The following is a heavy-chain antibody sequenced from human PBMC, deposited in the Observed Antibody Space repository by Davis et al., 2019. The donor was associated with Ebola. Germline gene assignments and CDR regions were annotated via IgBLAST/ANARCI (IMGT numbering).Heavy chain of an antibody. CDR2: IYSGGTT. V-gene: IGHV3-53*04. CDR3: ARDLAMIVVVITNRGGFDY. D-gene: IGHD3-22*01. J-gene: IGHJ4*02. CDR1: GVTFRSNW. Sequence: PGGSLRLSCAASGVTFRSNWMQWVRQAPGKGLEWVSVIYSGGTTNYADSVKGRFTISRHNSKNTLYLQINSLRAEDTAVYYCARDLAMIVVVITNRGGFDYWGQGTLVTVSS.